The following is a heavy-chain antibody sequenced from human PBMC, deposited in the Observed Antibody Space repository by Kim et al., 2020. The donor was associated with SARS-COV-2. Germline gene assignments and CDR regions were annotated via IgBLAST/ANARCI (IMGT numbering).Heavy chain of an antibody. J-gene: IGHJ6*02. V-gene: IGHV1-3*01. Sequence: ASVKVSCKASGYTFTSYAMHWVRQAPGQRLEWMGWINAGNGNTKYSQKFQGRVTITRDTSASTAYMELSSLRYEDTAVYYCAREDTGPDYYYYGMDVGGQGTTVAASS. CDR1: GYTFTSYA. D-gene: IGHD5-18*01. CDR2: INAGNGNT. CDR3: AREDTGPDYYYYGMDV.